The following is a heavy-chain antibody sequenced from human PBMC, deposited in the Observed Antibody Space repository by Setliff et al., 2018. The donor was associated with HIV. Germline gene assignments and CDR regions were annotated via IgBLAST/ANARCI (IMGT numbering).Heavy chain of an antibody. CDR3: ARGALLAVFDFDH. Sequence: ASVMVSCKASGYTFTTYSIHWVRQAPGQSLEWMGWINVGNGDTKYSQELQGRISITRDTSTNTAYMELSSLRSDDTAVYFCARGALLAVFDFDHWGQGTQVTVSS. CDR1: GYTFTTYS. D-gene: IGHD2-21*01. V-gene: IGHV1-3*01. J-gene: IGHJ4*02. CDR2: INVGNGDT.